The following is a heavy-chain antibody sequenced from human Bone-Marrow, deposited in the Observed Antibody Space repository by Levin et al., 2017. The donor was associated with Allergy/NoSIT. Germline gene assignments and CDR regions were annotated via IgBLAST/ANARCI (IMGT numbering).Heavy chain of an antibody. Sequence: GGSLRLSCAASGFTVSSNYMSWVRQAPGKGLEWVSVIYSGGSTYYADSVKGRFTISRDNSKNTLYLQMNSLRAEDTAVYYCARAVYYDILTGYYYYYGMDVWGQGTTVTVSS. J-gene: IGHJ6*02. CDR1: GFTVSSNY. CDR3: ARAVYYDILTGYYYYYGMDV. V-gene: IGHV3-53*01. CDR2: IYSGGST. D-gene: IGHD3-9*01.